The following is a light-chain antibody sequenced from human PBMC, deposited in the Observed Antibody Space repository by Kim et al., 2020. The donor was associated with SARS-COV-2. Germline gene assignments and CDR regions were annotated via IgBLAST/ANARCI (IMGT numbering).Light chain of an antibody. CDR2: KAS. CDR3: QQYSSYSWT. CDR1: QSITTW. J-gene: IGKJ1*01. V-gene: IGKV1-5*03. Sequence: AAVGARVTITCRASQSITTWLAWYQQKPGKAPNLLIFKASSLESGVPSRFSGSGSGTEFTLTISSLQPDDFATYYCQQYSSYSWTFGQGTKVDIK.